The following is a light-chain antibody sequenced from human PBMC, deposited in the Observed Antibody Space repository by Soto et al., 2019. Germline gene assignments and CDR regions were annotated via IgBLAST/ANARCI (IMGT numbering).Light chain of an antibody. CDR1: SSDVGRYNY. CDR2: EID. J-gene: IGLJ1*01. CDR3: SLYISGSTYV. V-gene: IGLV2-8*01. Sequence: QSVLTQPPSASGSLGQSVTISCSGSSSDVGRYNYVSWYQQVPGKAPRLIIYEIDERPSGVPDRFSGSKSGNTASLTVSGLQAEDEGDYYCSLYISGSTYVFGTGTKVTV.